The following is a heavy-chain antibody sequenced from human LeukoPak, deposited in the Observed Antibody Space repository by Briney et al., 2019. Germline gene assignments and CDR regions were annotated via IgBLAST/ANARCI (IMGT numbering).Heavy chain of an antibody. CDR3: ARLPKYSRPLDY. CDR2: MNPNSGNT. V-gene: IGHV1-8*02. D-gene: IGHD6-6*01. J-gene: IGHJ4*02. Sequence: ASVKVSCKASGYTFSSYDINWLRQATGQGLEWMGWMNPNSGNTAYAQKFQGRVTMSRDTSISTAYMELSSLRSKDTAVYYCARLPKYSRPLDYWGQGTLVTVSS. CDR1: GYTFSSYD.